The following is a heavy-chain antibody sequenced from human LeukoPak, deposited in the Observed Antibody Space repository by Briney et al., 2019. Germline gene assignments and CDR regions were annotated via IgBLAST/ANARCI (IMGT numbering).Heavy chain of an antibody. CDR2: INPSGGST. V-gene: IGHV1-46*01. J-gene: IGHJ4*02. CDR3: ARGGPITMIVVVHNNYFDY. Sequence: ASVTASCTASGYTFTSYYIDCVRQTPGQGLKWMGIINPSGGSTTYAQKFQGRVTMTRDTSTSTVYMELSSLRSEDTAVYYCARGGPITMIVVVHNNYFDYWGQGTLVTVSS. D-gene: IGHD3-22*01. CDR1: GYTFTSYY.